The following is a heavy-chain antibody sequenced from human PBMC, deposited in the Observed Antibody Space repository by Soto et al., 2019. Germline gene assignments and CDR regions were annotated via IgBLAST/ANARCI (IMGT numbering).Heavy chain of an antibody. CDR2: IIPILGIA. D-gene: IGHD5-18*01. CDR3: ARGVGYGHFDY. J-gene: IGHJ4*02. V-gene: IGHV1-69*02. CDR1: GGTFSSYT. Sequence: QVQLVQSGAEVKKPGSSVKVSCKASGGTFSSYTISWVRQAPGQGLEWMGRIIPILGIANYAQKFQGRVTITADNSTSTAYMELSSLRSEDTAVYYCARGVGYGHFDYWGQGTLVTVSS.